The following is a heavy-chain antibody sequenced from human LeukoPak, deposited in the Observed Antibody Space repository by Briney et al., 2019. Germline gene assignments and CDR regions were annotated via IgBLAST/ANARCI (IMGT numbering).Heavy chain of an antibody. CDR1: GGSISSSSYY. CDR3: ARLSGSNYSPVDY. V-gene: IGHV4-39*01. Sequence: PSETLSLTCTVSGGSISSSSYYWGWIRQPPGKGPEWIGSIYYVGDTYHNPSLKSRVTISVDTSKNQFSLKLSSVTAAETAVYYCARLSGSNYSPVDYWGQGTLVTVSS. J-gene: IGHJ4*02. CDR2: IYYVGDT. D-gene: IGHD1-26*01.